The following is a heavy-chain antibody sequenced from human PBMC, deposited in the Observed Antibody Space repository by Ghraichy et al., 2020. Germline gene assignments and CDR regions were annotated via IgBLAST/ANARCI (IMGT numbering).Heavy chain of an antibody. D-gene: IGHD3-10*01. CDR3: AKGGSPYFDL. Sequence: GESLKISCVASGFTFSSHGMHWVRQAPGKGLEWVAVISNDGSEKYYAGSVQGRFTISRDNSWNTLYMQLNSLRIEDTAIYYCAKGGSPYFDLWGRGTLVTVSS. V-gene: IGHV3-30*18. CDR1: GFTFSSHG. J-gene: IGHJ2*01. CDR2: ISNDGSEK.